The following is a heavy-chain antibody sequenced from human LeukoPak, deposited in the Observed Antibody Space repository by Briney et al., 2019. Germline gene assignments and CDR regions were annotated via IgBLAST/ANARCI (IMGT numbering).Heavy chain of an antibody. V-gene: IGHV3-7*04. CDR3: TRVGYIDEGIDY. CDR1: GFPFSSYW. J-gene: IGHJ4*02. CDR2: IKQDGSKK. Sequence: GGSLRLSCVASGFPFSSYWMTWVRQAPGKGLEWVANIKQDGSKKSYVDSVKGRLTISRDNAKNSLYLQMSSLRAEDTAIYYCTRVGYIDEGIDYWGQGTLVTVSS. D-gene: IGHD5-24*01.